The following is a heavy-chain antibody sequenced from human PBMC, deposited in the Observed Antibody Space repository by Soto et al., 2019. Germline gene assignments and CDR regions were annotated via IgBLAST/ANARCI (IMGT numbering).Heavy chain of an antibody. CDR2: ISHDGSNK. D-gene: IGHD3-3*01. V-gene: IGHV3-30*18. J-gene: IGHJ4*02. CDR1: GFTFSSYG. CDR3: AKDARDFWSGLDY. Sequence: GGSLRLSCVGSGFTFSSYGIHWVRQAPGKGLEWAAVISHDGSNKYYADSVRGRFTISRDNSKNTLYFQMNSLRAEDTAVYYCAKDARDFWSGLDYWGQGTLVTVSS.